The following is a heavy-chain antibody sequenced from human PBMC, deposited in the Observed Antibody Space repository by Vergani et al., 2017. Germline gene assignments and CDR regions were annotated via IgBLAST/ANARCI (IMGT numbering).Heavy chain of an antibody. CDR3: AGASGDSFYYYYYMDV. Sequence: QVQLVQSGAEVKKPGASVKVSCTASGYTFTSYGISWVRQAPGQGLEWMGWISAYNGNRNYAQKLQGRVTMTTDTSTSTAYMELRSLRSDDTAMYYCAGASGDSFYYYYYMDVWGKGTTVTVSS. CDR2: ISAYNGNR. V-gene: IGHV1-18*01. CDR1: GYTFTSYG. J-gene: IGHJ6*03. D-gene: IGHD7-27*01.